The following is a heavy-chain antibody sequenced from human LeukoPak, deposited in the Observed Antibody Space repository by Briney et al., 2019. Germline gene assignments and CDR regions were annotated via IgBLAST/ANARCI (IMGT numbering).Heavy chain of an antibody. CDR3: ARVRYYGSGSYYMDY. CDR2: INHSGST. V-gene: IGHV4-34*01. D-gene: IGHD3-10*01. Sequence: GSLRLSCAASGFTFSRYNMNWVRQPPGKGLEWIGEINHSGSTNYNPSLKSRVTISVDTSKNQFSLKLSSVTAADTAVYYCARVRYYGSGSYYMDYWGQGTLVTVSS. CDR1: GFTFSRYN. J-gene: IGHJ4*02.